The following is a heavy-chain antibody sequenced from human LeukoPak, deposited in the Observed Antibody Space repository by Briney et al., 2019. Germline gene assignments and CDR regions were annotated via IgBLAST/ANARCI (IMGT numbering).Heavy chain of an antibody. CDR1: GGSISSSNW. D-gene: IGHD1-26*01. Sequence: PSGTLSLTCAVSGGSISSSNWWSWVRQPPGKGLEWIGNIYYSGSTYYNPSLKSRVTMSVDTSKNQFFLKLNSVTAADTAVYYCARGRPYSGGYHLDYWGQGTLVTVSP. V-gene: IGHV4-4*02. CDR3: ARGRPYSGGYHLDY. CDR2: IYYSGST. J-gene: IGHJ4*02.